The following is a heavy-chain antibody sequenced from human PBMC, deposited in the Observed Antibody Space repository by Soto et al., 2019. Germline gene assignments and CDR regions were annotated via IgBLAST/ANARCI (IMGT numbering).Heavy chain of an antibody. CDR1: GYTFTELS. CDR3: ATKRYRVAAASVRFEY. D-gene: IGHD6-13*01. Sequence: QVHLVQSGAEIKRPGASVKVSCKVSGYTFTELSMHWVRQGPDKGLEWMGGFDPEEGETIYAQKFQGRVTMTEDTSTNTAHMELTRLTSEDTALYYCATKRYRVAAASVRFEYWGQGTLVTVSS. CDR2: FDPEEGET. V-gene: IGHV1-24*01. J-gene: IGHJ4*02.